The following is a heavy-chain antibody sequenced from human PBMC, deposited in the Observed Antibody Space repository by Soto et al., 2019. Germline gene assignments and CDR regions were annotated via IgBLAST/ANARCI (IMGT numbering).Heavy chain of an antibody. CDR2: IYYSGRT. CDR1: GGSISSSSYY. CDR3: ASQQLVHYYYGMDV. V-gene: IGHV4-39*01. Sequence: QLQLQESGPGLVKPSETLSLTCTVSGGSISSSSYYWGWIRQPPGKGLEWIGSIYYSGRTYYNPSLTSRVTISLDTSKNQFSLKLSSVTAADTAVYYCASQQLVHYYYGMDVCCQGTTVTVSS. J-gene: IGHJ6*02. D-gene: IGHD6-13*01.